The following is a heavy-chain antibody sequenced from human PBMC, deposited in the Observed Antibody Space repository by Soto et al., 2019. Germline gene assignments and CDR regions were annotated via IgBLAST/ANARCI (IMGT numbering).Heavy chain of an antibody. CDR1: CASFPGAY. CDR3: ARDKITGLFDY. Sequence: SGTLSLTCAIFCASFPGAYWNWIGQSPGKGLEWIGEINHSGSTNYNPSLKSRVTISVDTSKNQFSLKLTSVTAADTAVYYCARDKITGLFDYWGQGTLVTVSS. CDR2: INHSGST. D-gene: IGHD2-8*02. J-gene: IGHJ4*02. V-gene: IGHV4-34*01.